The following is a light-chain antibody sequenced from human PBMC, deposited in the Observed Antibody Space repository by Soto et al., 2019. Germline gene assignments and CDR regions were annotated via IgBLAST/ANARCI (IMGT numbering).Light chain of an antibody. J-gene: IGKJ1*01. CDR3: QQYGSSPPMT. V-gene: IGKV3-20*01. CDR2: GAS. CDR1: QSVSSSY. Sequence: EIVLTQSPGTLSLSPGERATLSCRASQSVSSSYLAWYQQNPGQAPRLLIYGASSRATGIPDRFSGSGSGTDFTLTISRLEPQDFAVYYCQQYGSSPPMTFGQGTKVDIK.